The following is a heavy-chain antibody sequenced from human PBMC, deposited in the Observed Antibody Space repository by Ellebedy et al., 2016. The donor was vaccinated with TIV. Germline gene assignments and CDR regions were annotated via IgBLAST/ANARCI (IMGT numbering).Heavy chain of an antibody. Sequence: GGSLRLSXTTSGFKFSRFGMHWVRQAPDKGLEWVAVISNTGNDKYYPDSVKGRFTISRDNSKNMLYLQMDSLKIEDTAIYYCVGERGTRAFNTWGRGTMVTASS. CDR3: VGERGTRAFNT. V-gene: IGHV3-30*03. D-gene: IGHD1-1*01. CDR2: ISNTGNDK. J-gene: IGHJ3*02. CDR1: GFKFSRFG.